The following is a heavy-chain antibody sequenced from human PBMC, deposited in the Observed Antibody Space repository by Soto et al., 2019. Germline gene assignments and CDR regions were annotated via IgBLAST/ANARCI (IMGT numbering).Heavy chain of an antibody. Sequence: ETLSLTCTVSGGSISSYYWSWIRQPPGKGLEWIGYIYYSGSTNYNPSLKSRVTISVDTSKNQFSLKLSSVTAADTAVYYCARVTDTAMVPLFYFDYWGQGTLVTVS. CDR3: ARVTDTAMVPLFYFDY. CDR2: IYYSGST. V-gene: IGHV4-59*01. CDR1: GGSISSYY. D-gene: IGHD5-18*01. J-gene: IGHJ4*02.